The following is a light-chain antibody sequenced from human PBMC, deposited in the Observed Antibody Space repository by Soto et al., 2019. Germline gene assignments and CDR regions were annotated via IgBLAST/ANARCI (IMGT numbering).Light chain of an antibody. V-gene: IGKV1-5*01. CDR1: QSISSW. J-gene: IGKJ2*01. CDR2: DAS. Sequence: DIQMTQSPSTLSASVGDRVTITCRASQSISSWLAWYQQKPGKAPKLLIYDASSLKSGVPSRFSGSGSGTEFTLTISSLQPEDFATYYCQQYNSYSQTFGQGTKLEIK. CDR3: QQYNSYSQT.